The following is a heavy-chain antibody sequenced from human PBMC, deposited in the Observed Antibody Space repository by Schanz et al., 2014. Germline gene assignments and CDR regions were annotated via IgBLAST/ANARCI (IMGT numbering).Heavy chain of an antibody. D-gene: IGHD6-19*01. CDR3: ARDHQWLARYYMDV. V-gene: IGHV3-33*01. CDR2: IWYDGSNK. J-gene: IGHJ6*03. Sequence: QVQLVESGGGVVQPGRSLRLSCAASGFTFSSYGMHWVRQAPGKGLEWVAIIWYDGSNKYYADSVKGRFTISRDNSKNTLFLQMSSLRAEDTAVYYCARDHQWLARYYMDVWGKGTTXTVSS. CDR1: GFTFSSYG.